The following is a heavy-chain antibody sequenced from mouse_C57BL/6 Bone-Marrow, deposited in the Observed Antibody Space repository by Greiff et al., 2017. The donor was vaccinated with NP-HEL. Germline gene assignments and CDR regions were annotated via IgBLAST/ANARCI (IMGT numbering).Heavy chain of an antibody. Sequence: EVKLVESGPELVKPGASVKISCKASGYSFTDYNMNWVKQSNGKSLEWIGVINPNYGTTSYNQKFKGKATLTVDQSSSTAYMQLNSLTSEDSAVYYCASSDYYGSSLYWYFDVWGTGTTVTVSS. CDR2: INPNYGTT. D-gene: IGHD1-1*01. CDR1: GYSFTDYN. J-gene: IGHJ1*03. V-gene: IGHV1-39*01. CDR3: ASSDYYGSSLYWYFDV.